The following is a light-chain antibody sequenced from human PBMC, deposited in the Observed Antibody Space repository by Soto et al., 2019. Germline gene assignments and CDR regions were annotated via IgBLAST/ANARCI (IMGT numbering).Light chain of an antibody. Sequence: FLLTQSPGTLSLSPGERATLSCRASQTVRNNYLAWYQQKPGQAPRLLIYDASSRATGIPDRFSGGGSGTDSTLTISRLEPEDFAVYYCQQFSSYPLTVGGGTKV. J-gene: IGKJ4*02. CDR1: QTVRNNY. CDR2: DAS. V-gene: IGKV3-20*01. CDR3: QQFSSYPLT.